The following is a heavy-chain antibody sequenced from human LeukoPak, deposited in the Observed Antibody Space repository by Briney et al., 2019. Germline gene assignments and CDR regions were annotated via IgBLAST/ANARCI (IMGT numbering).Heavy chain of an antibody. J-gene: IGHJ5*02. CDR2: IYDRGST. Sequence: SETLSLTCTVTGASISSHYWCWIRQTPGTGLEWIGDIYDRGSTTYNSSLKSRVSISVDTSRNQFSLNLMSVTAADTAVYYCAKIEVGRFDPWGQGTLVTVSS. V-gene: IGHV4-59*11. D-gene: IGHD1-26*01. CDR3: AKIEVGRFDP. CDR1: GASISSHY.